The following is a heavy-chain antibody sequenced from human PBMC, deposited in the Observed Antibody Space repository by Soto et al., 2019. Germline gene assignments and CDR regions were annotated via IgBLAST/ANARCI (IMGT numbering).Heavy chain of an antibody. CDR3: ARIVVVPAAMPGARAPDY. J-gene: IGHJ4*02. Sequence: QVQLQESGPGLVKPSQTLSLTCTVSGGSISSGGYYWSWIRQHPGKGLEWIGYIYYSGSTYYNPSLKSRVTISVDTSKNQFSLKLSSVPAADTAVYYCARIVVVPAAMPGARAPDYWGQGTLVTVSS. CDR2: IYYSGST. D-gene: IGHD2-2*01. CDR1: GGSISSGGYY. V-gene: IGHV4-31*03.